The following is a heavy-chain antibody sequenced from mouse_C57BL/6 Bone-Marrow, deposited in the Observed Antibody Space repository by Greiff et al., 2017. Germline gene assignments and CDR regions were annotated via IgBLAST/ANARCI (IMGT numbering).Heavy chain of an antibody. J-gene: IGHJ4*01. D-gene: IGHD2-4*01. CDR2: MHPNGGSP. Sequence: QVQLQQPGAELVKPGASVKLSCKASGYTFTNYWMHWVKQRPGQGLEWIGMMHPNGGSPDYNEKFKGEATLSVDKSSRTAYMELSRLTSEDSAVYYCARSYDYDDYTMDYGGQGTAVTVSS. CDR3: ARSYDYDDYTMDY. CDR1: GYTFTNYW. V-gene: IGHV1-64*01.